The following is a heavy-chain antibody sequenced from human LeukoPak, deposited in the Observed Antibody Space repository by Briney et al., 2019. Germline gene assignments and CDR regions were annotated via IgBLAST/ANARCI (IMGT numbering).Heavy chain of an antibody. CDR1: GGSISSYY. CDR2: IYYSGST. J-gene: IGHJ4*01. D-gene: IGHD3-10*01. CDR3: ARLWVGELSYFDY. V-gene: IGHV4-59*08. Sequence: PSETLSLTCTVSGGSISSYYWSWIRQPPGKGLEWIGYIYYSGSTNYNPSLKSRVTISVDTSKNQFSLKLSSVTAADTAVYYCARLWVGELSYFDYLGQGTLVNGPS.